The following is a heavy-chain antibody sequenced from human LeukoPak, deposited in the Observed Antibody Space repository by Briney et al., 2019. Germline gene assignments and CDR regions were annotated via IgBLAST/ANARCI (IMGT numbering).Heavy chain of an antibody. J-gene: IGHJ2*01. CDR3: ARNYDSSGYYTYWYFDL. D-gene: IGHD3-22*01. CDR1: GGSISSYY. Sequence: SETLSLTCTVSGGSISSYYWSWIRQPPGKGLEWIGYIYYSGSTIYNPSLKSRVTISVDTSKNQFSLKLSSVTAADTAVYYCARNYDSSGYYTYWYFDLWGRGTLVTVSS. CDR2: IYYSGST. V-gene: IGHV4-59*01.